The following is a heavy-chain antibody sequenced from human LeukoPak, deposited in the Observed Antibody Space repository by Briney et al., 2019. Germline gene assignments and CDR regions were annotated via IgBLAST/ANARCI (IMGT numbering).Heavy chain of an antibody. CDR3: ARDAGEDGYNYYFDY. Sequence: GGSLRLSCAASGFTFSDYYMSWIRQAPGKGLEWVSYISSSSSYTNYADSVKGRFTISRDNSKNTLYLQMNSLRAEDTAVYYCARDAGEDGYNYYFDYWGQGTLVTVSS. CDR1: GFTFSDYY. D-gene: IGHD5-24*01. CDR2: ISSSSSYT. J-gene: IGHJ4*02. V-gene: IGHV3-11*06.